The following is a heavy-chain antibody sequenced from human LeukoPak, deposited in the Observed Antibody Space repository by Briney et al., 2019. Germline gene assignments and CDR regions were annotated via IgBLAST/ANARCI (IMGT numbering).Heavy chain of an antibody. V-gene: IGHV4-34*01. D-gene: IGHD4-23*01. CDR2: INHSGST. Sequence: SETLSLTCAVYGGSFSGNYWSWIRQPPGKGLEWIGEINHSGSTNYNPSLKSRVTISVDTSKNQFSLKLSSVTAADTAVYYCARDSNSLDYWGQGTLVTVSS. CDR1: GGSFSGNY. CDR3: ARDSNSLDY. J-gene: IGHJ4*02.